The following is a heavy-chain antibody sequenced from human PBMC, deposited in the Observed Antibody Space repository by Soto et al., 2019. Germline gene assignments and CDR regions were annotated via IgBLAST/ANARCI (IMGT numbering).Heavy chain of an antibody. D-gene: IGHD3-16*02. CDR3: AKGVGELSHESYAY. CDR1: GFTFSSYA. J-gene: IGHJ4*02. CDR2: ISYDGSDK. Sequence: QVQLVESGGGVVQPGRSLRLSCAASGFTFSSYAMHWVRQAPGKGLEWVAVISYDGSDKYYADSVKGRFTISRDNSKNTLHMQMNSLRADDTAVYYWAKGVGELSHESYAYWGQGTLITVSS. V-gene: IGHV3-30*18.